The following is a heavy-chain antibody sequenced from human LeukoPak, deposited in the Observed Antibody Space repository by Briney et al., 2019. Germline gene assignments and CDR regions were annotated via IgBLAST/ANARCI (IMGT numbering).Heavy chain of an antibody. J-gene: IGHJ4*02. Sequence: GGSLRLSCAGSGFNFIDNSRPWVRQAPGKGLEWVSSISSSNTYIYYRDSVKGRFTISRDNAKNSLFLQMSSLRDEDTAVYYCARGYCSGTSCYMFASWGQGTRVTVSS. CDR2: ISSSNTYI. D-gene: IGHD2-2*02. CDR1: GFNFIDNS. CDR3: ARGYCSGTSCYMFAS. V-gene: IGHV3-21*01.